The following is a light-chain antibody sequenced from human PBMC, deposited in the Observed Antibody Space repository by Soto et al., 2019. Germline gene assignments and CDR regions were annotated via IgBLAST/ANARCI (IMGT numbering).Light chain of an antibody. V-gene: IGKV4-1*01. Sequence: DIVLTQSPDSLAVSLGERATINCKSSQSVFYSSNNQNYFAWYQQKPGQPPKLLLYWASTRESGVPDRFSGSGSGTDFTLTISSLQAEDVAVYYCHQYYTTPWTFGQGTKVEIK. J-gene: IGKJ1*01. CDR1: QSVFYSSNNQNY. CDR2: WAS. CDR3: HQYYTTPWT.